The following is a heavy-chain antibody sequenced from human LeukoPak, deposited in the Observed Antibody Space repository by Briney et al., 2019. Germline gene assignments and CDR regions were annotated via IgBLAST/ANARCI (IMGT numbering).Heavy chain of an antibody. CDR1: GVSISSSNSY. V-gene: IGHV4-39*01. CDR2: IYYTGNA. CDR3: ARQTGSGLFTLP. J-gene: IGHJ4*02. D-gene: IGHD3/OR15-3a*01. Sequence: PSETLSLTCTVSGVSISSSNSYWGWIRQPPGKGLEWIGSIYYTGNAYYNASLKSRVTISIDTSKNQISLRLTSVTATDTAMYYCARQTGSGLFTLPGGQGTLVTVSS.